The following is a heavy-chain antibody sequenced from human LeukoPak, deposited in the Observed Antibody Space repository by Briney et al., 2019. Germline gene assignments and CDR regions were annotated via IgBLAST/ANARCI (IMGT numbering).Heavy chain of an antibody. J-gene: IGHJ4*02. Sequence: ASVKVSCKASGYTFTSYGISWVRQAPGQGLEWMGWISAYNGNTNYAQKLQGRVTMTTDTSTSTAYMELRSLRSDDTAVYYCARASHRIAAAGTDYWGQGTLVTVSS. V-gene: IGHV1-18*01. D-gene: IGHD6-13*01. CDR2: ISAYNGNT. CDR1: GYTFTSYG. CDR3: ARASHRIAAAGTDY.